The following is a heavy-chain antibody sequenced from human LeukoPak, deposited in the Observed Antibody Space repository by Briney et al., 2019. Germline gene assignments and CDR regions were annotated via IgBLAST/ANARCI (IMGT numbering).Heavy chain of an antibody. V-gene: IGHV3-74*01. Sequence: LSGGSLRLSCAASGFTFSSYWMHWVRQAPGKGLVWVSRISTDGGSTNSADSVKGRLTISRDNAKNTLYLQMNSLRAEDTAVYYCVREYSSSSGRAFDMWGQGTMVTVSP. J-gene: IGHJ3*02. CDR2: ISTDGGST. D-gene: IGHD6-6*01. CDR1: GFTFSSYW. CDR3: VREYSSSSGRAFDM.